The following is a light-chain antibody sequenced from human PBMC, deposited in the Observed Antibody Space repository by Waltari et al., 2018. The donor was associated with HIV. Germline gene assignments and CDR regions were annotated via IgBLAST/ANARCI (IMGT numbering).Light chain of an antibody. CDR1: QSISSN. J-gene: IGKJ1*01. V-gene: IGKV3-15*01. Sequence: EIVMTQSPATLSLSPGETATLSCRARQSISSNLAWYQQKPGKAPRLLISGASTRATGVPARFRGSGSGTEFTLTISNLQSEDFAVYYCQQYNTWPPAFGQGTKVEIK. CDR3: QQYNTWPPA. CDR2: GAS.